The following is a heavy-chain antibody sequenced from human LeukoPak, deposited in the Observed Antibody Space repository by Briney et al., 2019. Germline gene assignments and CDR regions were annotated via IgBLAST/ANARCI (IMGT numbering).Heavy chain of an antibody. Sequence: GGSLRLSCAASGFTFNRYWMSWVRQAPGKGLELVANIKQDGSEKYFADSVKGRFTISRDNSKNTLYLQMNSLRAEDTAVYYCAKHAGGYCSGGSCGRIDYWGQGTLVTVSS. CDR3: AKHAGGYCSGGSCGRIDY. CDR1: GFTFNRYW. V-gene: IGHV3-7*03. CDR2: IKQDGSEK. J-gene: IGHJ4*02. D-gene: IGHD2-15*01.